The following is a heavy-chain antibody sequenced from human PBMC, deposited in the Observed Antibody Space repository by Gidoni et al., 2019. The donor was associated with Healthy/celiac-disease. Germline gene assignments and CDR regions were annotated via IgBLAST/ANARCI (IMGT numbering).Heavy chain of an antibody. J-gene: IGHJ4*02. V-gene: IGHV4-39*07. D-gene: IGHD2-21*01. CDR2: IYYSGST. CDR1: GGSISSSSYY. CDR3: ARGVGDYSLNYFDY. Sequence: QLQLQESGPGLVKPSETLSLTCTFSGGSISSSSYYWGWVRQPPEKGLEWIGSIYYSGSTYYNPSLKSRVTISIDTSKNQFSLKLSSVTAADTAVYYWARGVGDYSLNYFDYWGQGTRVTVSS.